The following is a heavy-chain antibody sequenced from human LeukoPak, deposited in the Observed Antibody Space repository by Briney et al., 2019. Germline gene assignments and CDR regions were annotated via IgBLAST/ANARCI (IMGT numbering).Heavy chain of an antibody. CDR2: VFYTGKT. CDR1: GGSVSTSDYY. CDR3: SRVFDS. J-gene: IGHJ4*02. Sequence: SETLSLTCTVSGGSVSTSDYYWGWIRQSPGKGLEWIGDVFYTGKTNYNPSLRGRATIPIDTSKNQFSLKLTYVTAADTAVYCCSRVFDSWGQGTLVTVSS. V-gene: IGHV4-39*07.